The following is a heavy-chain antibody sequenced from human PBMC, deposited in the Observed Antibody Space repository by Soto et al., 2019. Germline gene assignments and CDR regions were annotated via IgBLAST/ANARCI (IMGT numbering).Heavy chain of an antibody. V-gene: IGHV3-21*01. J-gene: IGHJ4*02. CDR3: EARDASSSGWDSDD. CDR2: ISSSSSYI. D-gene: IGHD6-19*01. Sequence: RRVPLSLAYTASRSPFYRPGMNTVHSATGKALEWVSCISSSSSYIYYADSVKGRFTISRDNAKNTLYLQMNRLRAEDTAVYSCEARDASSSGWDSDDWGQGTLVTVS. CDR1: RSPFYRPG.